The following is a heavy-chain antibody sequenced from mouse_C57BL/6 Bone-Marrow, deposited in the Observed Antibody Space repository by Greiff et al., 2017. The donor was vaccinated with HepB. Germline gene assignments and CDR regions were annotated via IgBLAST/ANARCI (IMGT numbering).Heavy chain of an antibody. CDR2: LYPGSGST. J-gene: IGHJ4*01. D-gene: IGHD2-14*01. Sequence: VKLMESGAELVKPGASVKMSCKASGYTFTSYWITGVKQRPGQGLEWIGDLYPGSGSTNYNEKFKSKATLTVDTSSSTAYMQLSSLTSEDLAVYYCARVRGGAMDYWGQGTSVTVSS. CDR3: ARVRGGAMDY. CDR1: GYTFTSYW. V-gene: IGHV1-55*01.